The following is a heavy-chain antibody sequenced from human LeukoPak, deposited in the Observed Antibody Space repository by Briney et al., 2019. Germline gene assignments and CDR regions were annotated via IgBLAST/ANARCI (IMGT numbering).Heavy chain of an antibody. V-gene: IGHV4-34*01. Sequence: SETLSLTCAVYGGSFSGYYWSWIRQPPGKGLEWIGEINHSGSTNYNPSLKSRVTILVDTSKNQFSLKLSSVTAADTAVYYCARASDWSVDYWGQGTLVTVSS. D-gene: IGHD3-9*01. CDR2: INHSGST. J-gene: IGHJ4*02. CDR3: ARASDWSVDY. CDR1: GGSFSGYY.